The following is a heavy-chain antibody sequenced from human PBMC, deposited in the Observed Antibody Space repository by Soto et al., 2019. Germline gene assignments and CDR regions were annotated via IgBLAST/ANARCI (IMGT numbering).Heavy chain of an antibody. CDR1: AYSFTSYW. V-gene: IGHV5-51*01. CDR2: IYPGDSDT. Sequence: GESLKITGKGSAYSFTSYWIGWVRQMPGKGLEWMGIIYPGDSDTRYSPSFQGQVTISADKSISTAYLQWSSLKASDTAMYYCTRGAGIAVAGSIYYYYGMDVWGQGTTVTVS. CDR3: TRGAGIAVAGSIYYYYGMDV. J-gene: IGHJ6*02. D-gene: IGHD6-19*01.